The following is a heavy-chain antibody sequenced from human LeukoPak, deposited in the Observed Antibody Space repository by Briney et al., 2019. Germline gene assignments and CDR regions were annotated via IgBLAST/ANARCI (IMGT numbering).Heavy chain of an antibody. CDR3: ARQRGRWDSFDY. CDR1: GGSISSYY. J-gene: IGHJ4*02. CDR2: IYYSGST. V-gene: IGHV4-59*08. Sequence: PSETLSLTCIVSGGSISSYYWSWIRQPPGKGLEWIGYIYYSGSTNYNPALKSRVTISVDTSKNQFSLKLSSVTAADTAVYYCARQRGRWDSFDYWGQGTLVTVSS. D-gene: IGHD1-26*01.